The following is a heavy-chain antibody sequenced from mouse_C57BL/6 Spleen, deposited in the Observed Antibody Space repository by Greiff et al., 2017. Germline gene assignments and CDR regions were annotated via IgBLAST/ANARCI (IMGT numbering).Heavy chain of an antibody. D-gene: IGHD1-1*01. CDR2: INPGSGGT. J-gene: IGHJ2*01. CDR1: GYAFTNYL. Sequence: QVQLQQSGAELVRPGTSVKVSCKASGYAFTNYLIEWVKQRPGQGLEWIGVINPGSGGTNYNEKFKGKATLTADKSSSTAYMQLSSLTSEDSAVXFCASHYGSSPFDYGGQGTTLTVSS. V-gene: IGHV1-54*01. CDR3: ASHYGSSPFDY.